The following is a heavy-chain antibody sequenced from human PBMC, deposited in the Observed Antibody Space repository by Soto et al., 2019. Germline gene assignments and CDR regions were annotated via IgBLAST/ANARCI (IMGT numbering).Heavy chain of an antibody. J-gene: IGHJ4*02. CDR3: AKGFDYGDPKRIDH. Sequence: LRLSCAASGFGFSTHALSWVRQASGKGLEWLSSITNTGITTHYADSVKGRFTISRENSRNTLHLQMNNLRVDDTAVYYCAKGFDYGDPKRIDHWGQGTLVTVSS. D-gene: IGHD4-17*01. V-gene: IGHV3-23*01. CDR2: ITNTGITT. CDR1: GFGFSTHA.